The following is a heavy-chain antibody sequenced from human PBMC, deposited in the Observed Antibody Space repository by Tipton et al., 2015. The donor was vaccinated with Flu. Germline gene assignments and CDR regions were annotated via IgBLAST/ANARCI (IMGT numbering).Heavy chain of an antibody. CDR3: TSSSWPSNFDY. CDR1: GFTFSGSA. CDR2: IRSKANSYAT. D-gene: IGHD6-13*01. V-gene: IGHV3-73*01. J-gene: IGHJ4*02. Sequence: TASGFTFSGSAMHWVRQASGKGLEWVGRIRSKANSYATAYAASVKGRFTISRDDSKNTAYLQMNSLKTEDTAVYYCTSSSWPSNFDYWGQGTLVTVSS.